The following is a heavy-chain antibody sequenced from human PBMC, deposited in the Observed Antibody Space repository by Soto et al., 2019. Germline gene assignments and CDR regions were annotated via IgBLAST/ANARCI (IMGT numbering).Heavy chain of an antibody. Sequence: PSETLSLTCTVSGGSISNYYLSWIRQPPGKGLEWIGYIHYSGNTKYNPSLKSRVTISADTSKDQFSLKLTSVTAADTAVYYCARGHYDFWSGYFATIDYWGQGTLVTVSS. J-gene: IGHJ4*02. CDR2: IHYSGNT. V-gene: IGHV4-59*08. CDR3: ARGHYDFWSGYFATIDY. D-gene: IGHD3-3*01. CDR1: GGSISNYY.